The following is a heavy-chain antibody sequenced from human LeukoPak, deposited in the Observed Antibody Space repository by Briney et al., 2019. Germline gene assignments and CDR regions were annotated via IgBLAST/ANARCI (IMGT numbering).Heavy chain of an antibody. CDR1: GFTFSSYG. CDR3: ATDPAAVAGTSYYFDY. J-gene: IGHJ4*02. D-gene: IGHD6-19*01. Sequence: GGSLRLSCAASGFTFSSYGMHWVRQAPGKGLEWVAVIWYDGSNKYYADSVKGRFTISRDNSKNTLYLQMNSLRAEDTAVYYCATDPAAVAGTSYYFDYWGQGTLVTVSS. CDR2: IWYDGSNK. V-gene: IGHV3-33*01.